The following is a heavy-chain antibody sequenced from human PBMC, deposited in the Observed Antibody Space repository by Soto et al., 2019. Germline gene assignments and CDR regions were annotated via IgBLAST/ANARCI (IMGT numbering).Heavy chain of an antibody. D-gene: IGHD3-9*01. CDR3: AKDGVQDILTGYDDY. J-gene: IGHJ4*02. V-gene: IGHV3-23*01. Sequence: PGGSLRLSCAASGFTFSSYAMSWVRQAPGKGLEWVSAISGSGGSTYYADSVKGRFTISRDNSKNTLYLQMNGLRAEDTAVYYCAKDGVQDILTGYDDYWGQGTLVTVSS. CDR2: ISGSGGST. CDR1: GFTFSSYA.